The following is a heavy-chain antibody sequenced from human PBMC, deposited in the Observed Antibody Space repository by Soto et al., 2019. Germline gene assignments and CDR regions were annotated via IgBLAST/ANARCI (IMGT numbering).Heavy chain of an antibody. D-gene: IGHD2-2*01. CDR1: GYSFTSYW. CDR2: IYPGDSDT. J-gene: IGHJ4*02. CDR3: VREYTSSLTFDY. V-gene: IGHV5-51*01. Sequence: PGESLKISCKGSGYSFTSYWISWVRQMPGKGLEWMGFIYPGDSDTKYNPSFQGQVTISVDKSLRTAYLQWSGLKASDTAMYYCVREYTSSLTFDYWGQGTLVTVSS.